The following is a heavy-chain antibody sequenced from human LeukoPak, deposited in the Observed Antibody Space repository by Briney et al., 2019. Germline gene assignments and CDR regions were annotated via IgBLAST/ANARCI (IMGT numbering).Heavy chain of an antibody. CDR3: TTDGSTSSRYYYYGMDV. Sequence: PGGSLRLSCAASGFTFSNAWMSWVRQAPGKGLEWVGRIKSKTDGGTKDYAAPVKGRFTISRDDSKNTLYLQMNSLKTEDTAVYYCTTDGSTSSRYYYYGMDVWGQGTTVTVSS. CDR1: GFTFSNAW. V-gene: IGHV3-15*01. J-gene: IGHJ6*02. D-gene: IGHD2-2*01. CDR2: IKSKTDGGTK.